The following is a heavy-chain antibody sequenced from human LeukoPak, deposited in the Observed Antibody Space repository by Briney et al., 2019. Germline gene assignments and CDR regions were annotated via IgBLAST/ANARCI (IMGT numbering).Heavy chain of an antibody. J-gene: IGHJ4*02. Sequence: PSETLSLTCAVSGDSIIRGYYWAWIRQPPGKGLEWIGSVYHSGSTSYNPSLKSRLTISVDMSKDQFSLKLNSVTAADTAVYYCARGMTTVTAPDYWGQGTLVTVSS. D-gene: IGHD4-17*01. CDR2: VYHSGST. CDR3: ARGMTTVTAPDY. CDR1: GDSIIRGYY. V-gene: IGHV4-38-2*01.